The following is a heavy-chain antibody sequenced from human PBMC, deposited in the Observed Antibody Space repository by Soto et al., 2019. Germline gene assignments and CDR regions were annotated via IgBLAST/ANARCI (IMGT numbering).Heavy chain of an antibody. Sequence: GSLRLSCAASGCTFSSYAISCVRQAPGKGLEWVSAISGSGGSTYYADSVKGRFTISRDNSKNTLYLQMNSLRAEDTAVYYCAKDRTHYDSSGYYSRSLFDYWGQGTLVTVSS. D-gene: IGHD3-22*01. CDR2: ISGSGGST. V-gene: IGHV3-23*01. CDR1: GCTFSSYA. J-gene: IGHJ4*02. CDR3: AKDRTHYDSSGYYSRSLFDY.